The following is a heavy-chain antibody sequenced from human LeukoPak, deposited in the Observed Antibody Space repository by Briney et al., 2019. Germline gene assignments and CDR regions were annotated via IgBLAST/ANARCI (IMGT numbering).Heavy chain of an antibody. CDR1: GFTFGDYA. J-gene: IGHJ4*02. D-gene: IGHD3-22*01. CDR3: TRDYYGSSGYQVFDY. Sequence: GGSLRLSCTASGFTFGDYAMSWFRQAPGKGLEWVGFIRSKAYGGTTEYAASVKGRFTISRDDSKSIAYLQMNSLKTEDTAVYYCTRDYYGSSGYQVFDYWGQGTLVTVSS. V-gene: IGHV3-49*03. CDR2: IRSKAYGGTT.